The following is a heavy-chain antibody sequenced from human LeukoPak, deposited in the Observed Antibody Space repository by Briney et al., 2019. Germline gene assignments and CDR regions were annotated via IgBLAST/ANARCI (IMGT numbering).Heavy chain of an antibody. Sequence: ASVTVSFKASGYTFTGYYMHWVRQAPGQGLEWMGWMNPNSGGTNYAQRLQGRVTMTTDTSTSTAYMELTSLRSDDTAVYYCARLKTSGWYYFDSWGQGTLVTVSS. V-gene: IGHV1-2*02. D-gene: IGHD6-19*01. CDR1: GYTFTGYY. J-gene: IGHJ4*02. CDR3: ARLKTSGWYYFDS. CDR2: MNPNSGGT.